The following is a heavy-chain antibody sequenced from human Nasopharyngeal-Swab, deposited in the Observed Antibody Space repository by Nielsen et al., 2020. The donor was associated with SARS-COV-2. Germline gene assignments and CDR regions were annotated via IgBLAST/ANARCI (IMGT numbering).Heavy chain of an antibody. CDR2: INHSGST. Sequence: SETLSLTCAVSGGSFSGYYWSWIRQPPGKGLEWIGEINHSGSTNYNPSLKSRVTISVDTSKNQFSLKLSSVTAADTAVYYCARDYYYDSSVFDYWGQGTPVTVSS. V-gene: IGHV4-34*01. CDR1: GGSFSGYY. CDR3: ARDYYYDSSVFDY. D-gene: IGHD3-22*01. J-gene: IGHJ4*02.